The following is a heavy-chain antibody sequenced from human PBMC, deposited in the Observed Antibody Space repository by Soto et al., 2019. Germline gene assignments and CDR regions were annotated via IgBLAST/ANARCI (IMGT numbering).Heavy chain of an antibody. CDR3: ARSVEMATSSFDY. Sequence: SGPTLVNPTQTLTLTCTFSAFSLSTGGVGVGWIRQPPGKALEWLAHIFSNDEKSYSTSLKSRLTISEDTSKSQVVLTMTNMDPVDTATYYCARSVEMATSSFDYWGQGTLVTVAS. CDR1: AFSLSTGGVG. J-gene: IGHJ4*02. V-gene: IGHV2-26*01. CDR2: IFSNDEK. D-gene: IGHD5-12*01.